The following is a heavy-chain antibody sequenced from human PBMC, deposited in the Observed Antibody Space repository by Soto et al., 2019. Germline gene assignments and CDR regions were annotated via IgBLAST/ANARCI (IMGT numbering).Heavy chain of an antibody. CDR3: AKEEDSGGYKGFSFDF. CDR2: ITGRGDIT. CDR1: GFTFTFYA. J-gene: IGHJ4*02. V-gene: IGHV3-23*01. D-gene: IGHD3-22*01. Sequence: GSLRLSCSASGFTFTFYAMSWVRQAPGKGLQWVSGITGRGDITYYADSVKDRFTISRDNSKNTLYLQMNSLRAEDTAVYYCAKEEDSGGYKGFSFDFWGQGALVTVSS.